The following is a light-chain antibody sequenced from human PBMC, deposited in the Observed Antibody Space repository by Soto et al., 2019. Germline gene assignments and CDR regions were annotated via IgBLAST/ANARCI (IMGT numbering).Light chain of an antibody. V-gene: IGKV3-20*01. Sequence: EIVLTQSPGTLSLSPGERATLSCRASQSVSSSYLAWYQQKPGQAPRLLIYGASSRATGIPDRLSGSGSGTDFTLTISRLEPEDFAVYYCQQYGSSYTFGQGTKVDIK. J-gene: IGKJ2*01. CDR2: GAS. CDR1: QSVSSSY. CDR3: QQYGSSYT.